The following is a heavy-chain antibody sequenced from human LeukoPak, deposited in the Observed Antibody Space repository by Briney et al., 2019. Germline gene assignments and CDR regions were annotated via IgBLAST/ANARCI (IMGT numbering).Heavy chain of an antibody. CDR3: ARMTTGHDY. J-gene: IGHJ4*02. D-gene: IGHD4-17*01. CDR2: INHSGYT. Sequence: SETLSLTCAASGVSFNDYYWSWVRQTPGKGLEWIGEINHSGYTNDSPSLKSRVTLSIDTSRKQFSLNLRSVTVADTGIYYCARMTTGHDYWGQGTLVTVSS. V-gene: IGHV4-34*01. CDR1: GVSFNDYY.